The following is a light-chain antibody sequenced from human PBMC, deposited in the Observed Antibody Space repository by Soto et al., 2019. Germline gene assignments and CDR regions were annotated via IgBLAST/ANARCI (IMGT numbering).Light chain of an antibody. Sequence: DIQMTQSPSSLSASVGDRVTITCRASQSISSYLNWYQQKPGKAPKLLIYAASSLQSGVPSRFSGSGSGTDFTLTISSLQPEDFATYYCQQSYSTPQTCGQGPKLEIK. CDR3: QQSYSTPQT. CDR1: QSISSY. V-gene: IGKV1-39*01. J-gene: IGKJ2*01. CDR2: AAS.